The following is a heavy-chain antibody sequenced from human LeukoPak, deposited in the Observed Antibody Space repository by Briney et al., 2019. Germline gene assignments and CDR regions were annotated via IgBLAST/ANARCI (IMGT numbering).Heavy chain of an antibody. CDR1: GFTFSSYS. CDR3: ARDKWSGLDV. Sequence: GGSLRLSCAASGFTFSSYSMNWVRQAPGKGLEWVSYISSSSSTIYYADSVKGRFTISRDNAKNSLYLQMNSLRAEDTAVYYCARDKWSGLDVWGQGTTVTVSS. V-gene: IGHV3-48*04. J-gene: IGHJ6*02. D-gene: IGHD1-26*01. CDR2: ISSSSSTI.